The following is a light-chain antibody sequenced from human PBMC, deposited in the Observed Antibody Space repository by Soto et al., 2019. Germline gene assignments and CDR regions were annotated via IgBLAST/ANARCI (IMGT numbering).Light chain of an antibody. J-gene: IGKJ5*01. CDR3: QQLHDYPKT. CDR2: AAS. V-gene: IGKV1-9*01. Sequence: ILLTQSPSSLSASVGDRVTITCRASQGIDSSFAWYQQKPGKAPKLLIYAASSLQSGVPSRFSGSGSGTDFTLTIISLQPEDFATYYCQQLHDYPKTFGQGTRMEIK. CDR1: QGIDSS.